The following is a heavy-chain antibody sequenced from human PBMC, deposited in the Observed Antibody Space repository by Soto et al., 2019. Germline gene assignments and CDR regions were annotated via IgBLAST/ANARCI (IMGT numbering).Heavy chain of an antibody. V-gene: IGHV3-9*01. CDR1: GFTFDDYA. CDR2: ISWNSGSI. CDR3: AKDQAGGWLVRHAFDI. D-gene: IGHD6-19*01. Sequence: GGSLRLSCAASGFTFDDYAMHWVRQAPGKGLEWVSGISWNSGSIGYADSVKGRFTISRDNAKNSLYLQMNSLRAEDTALYYCAKDQAGGWLVRHAFDIWGQGTMVTVSS. J-gene: IGHJ3*02.